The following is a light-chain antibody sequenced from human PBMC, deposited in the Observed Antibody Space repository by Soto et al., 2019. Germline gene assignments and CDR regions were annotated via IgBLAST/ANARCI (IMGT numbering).Light chain of an antibody. CDR1: LSIISN. Sequence: VMTQAPATVSVSPGERVTFSCGASLSIISNLAWYQHKPGQAPRLLISGASTGATGIPARFSGSGSGTEFTLTINSLQSEDFALYYCQQYDTWPVTFGGGTKVDIK. CDR2: GAS. V-gene: IGKV3-15*01. J-gene: IGKJ4*01. CDR3: QQYDTWPVT.